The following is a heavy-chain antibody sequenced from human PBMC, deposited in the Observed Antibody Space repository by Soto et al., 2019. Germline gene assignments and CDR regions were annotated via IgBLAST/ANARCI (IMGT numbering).Heavy chain of an antibody. Sequence: GASVKVSCKASGYTFTSYGISWVRQAPGQGLEWMGWISAYNGNTNYAQKLQGRVTMTTDTSTSTAYMELRSLRSDDTAVYYCARVLVCTNGVCYTPADYFDYWGQGTLVTVSS. V-gene: IGHV1-18*01. D-gene: IGHD2-8*01. CDR1: GYTFTSYG. CDR3: ARVLVCTNGVCYTPADYFDY. CDR2: ISAYNGNT. J-gene: IGHJ4*02.